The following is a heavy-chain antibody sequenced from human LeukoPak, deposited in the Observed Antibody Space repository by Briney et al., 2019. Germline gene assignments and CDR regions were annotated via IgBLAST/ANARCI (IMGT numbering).Heavy chain of an antibody. D-gene: IGHD3-10*01. V-gene: IGHV3-48*01. Sequence: GGSLRLSCAASGFTFSSYSMNWVRQAPGKGLEWISYISSSSNTIYYADSVKGRFTISRDNSKNTLYLQMNSLRAEDTAVYYCAKDLITMVRGVYFDYWGQGTLVTVSS. CDR3: AKDLITMVRGVYFDY. CDR2: ISSSSNTI. J-gene: IGHJ4*02. CDR1: GFTFSSYS.